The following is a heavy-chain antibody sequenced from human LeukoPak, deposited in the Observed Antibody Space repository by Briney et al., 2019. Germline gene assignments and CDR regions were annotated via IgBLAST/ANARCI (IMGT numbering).Heavy chain of an antibody. CDR1: GGSISSYY. V-gene: IGHV4-59*08. Sequence: SETLSLTCTVSGGSISSYYWNWIRQPPGKGLEWIGYIYYSGSTNYNPSLESRGTISVDTSKNQFSLKLSSVTAADTAVDYCARLSVGDYYFDYWGQGTLVTVSS. CDR3: ARLSVGDYYFDY. CDR2: IYYSGST. J-gene: IGHJ4*02. D-gene: IGHD2-21*02.